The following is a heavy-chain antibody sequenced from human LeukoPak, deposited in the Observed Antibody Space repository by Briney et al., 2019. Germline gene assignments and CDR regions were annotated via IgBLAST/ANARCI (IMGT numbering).Heavy chain of an antibody. J-gene: IGHJ4*02. D-gene: IGHD2-15*01. CDR2: IRYDGSKK. CDR3: AKEELGYCSGGSCGKNDY. V-gene: IGHV3-30*02. Sequence: GGSLRLSSAASGVIFSSYGMHWVRQAPGKGLEWVAFIRYDGSKKYYADSVKGRFTISRDNSKNTLYLQMNSLRAEDTAVYYCAKEELGYCSGGSCGKNDYWGQGTLVTVSS. CDR1: GVIFSSYG.